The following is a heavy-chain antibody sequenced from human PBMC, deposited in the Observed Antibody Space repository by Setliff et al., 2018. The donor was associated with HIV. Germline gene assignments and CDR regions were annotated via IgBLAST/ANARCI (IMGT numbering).Heavy chain of an antibody. Sequence: PSETLSLTCNVSGYSISSGFYWGWIRQPPGKGLEWIGNIFHSGNTDQNPSFKSRVTMSVETSENQFSLRLNSVTAADTAVYYCARRTIWGDAFDIWGRGTMVTVSS. CDR3: ARRTIWGDAFDI. V-gene: IGHV4-38-2*02. J-gene: IGHJ3*02. D-gene: IGHD3-16*01. CDR1: GYSISSGFY. CDR2: IFHSGNT.